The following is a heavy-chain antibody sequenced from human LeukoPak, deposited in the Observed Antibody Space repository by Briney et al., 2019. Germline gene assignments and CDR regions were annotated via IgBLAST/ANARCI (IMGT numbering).Heavy chain of an antibody. J-gene: IGHJ3*02. CDR3: ARRLASRLSGAFDI. D-gene: IGHD3-10*01. CDR2: INHSGST. CDR1: GGSFSGYY. V-gene: IGHV4-34*01. Sequence: SETLSLTCAVYGGSFSGYYWIWIRQPPGKGLEWIGEINHSGSTNYNPSLKSRVTISVDTSKNQFSLKLSSVTAADTAVYYCARRLASRLSGAFDIWGQGTMVTVSS.